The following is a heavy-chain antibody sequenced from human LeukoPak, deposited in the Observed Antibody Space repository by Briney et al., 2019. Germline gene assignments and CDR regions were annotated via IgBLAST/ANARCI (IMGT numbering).Heavy chain of an antibody. CDR2: ISAYNGNT. J-gene: IGHJ5*02. Sequence: GASVKVSCKASGYTFTSYGISWVRQAPGRGLEWMGWISAYNGNTNYAQKLQGRDTMTTDTSTSTAYMELRSLRSDDTAVYYCARTLLRITIFGVVIVSWFDPWGQGTLVTVSS. V-gene: IGHV1-18*01. CDR3: ARTLLRITIFGVVIVSWFDP. D-gene: IGHD3-3*01. CDR1: GYTFTSYG.